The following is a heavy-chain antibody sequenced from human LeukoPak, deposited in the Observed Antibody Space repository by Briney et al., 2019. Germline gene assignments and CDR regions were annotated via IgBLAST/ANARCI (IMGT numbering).Heavy chain of an antibody. CDR2: ISSSSSYI. D-gene: IGHD3-9*01. CDR1: GFTFSSYS. V-gene: IGHV3-21*01. CDR3: ARGWGYDILTGYYRPFDY. Sequence: GGSLRLSCAAPGFTFSSYSMNWVRQAPGKGLEWVSSISSSSSYIYYADSVKGRFTISRDNAKNSLYLQMNSLRAEDTAVYYCARGWGYDILTGYYRPFDYWGQGTLVTVSS. J-gene: IGHJ4*02.